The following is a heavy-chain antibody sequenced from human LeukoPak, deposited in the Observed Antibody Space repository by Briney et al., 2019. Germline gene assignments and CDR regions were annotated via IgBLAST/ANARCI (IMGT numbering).Heavy chain of an antibody. CDR2: IHHSGST. V-gene: IGHV4-38-2*02. Sequence: PSETLSLTCTVSGYFISSGYYWGWIRQPPGKGLQWIGSIHHSGSTYYNPSLKSRFTISVDTSKNQFSLKLSSVTAADTAVYYCARTSSSGLVGGYYFDYWGQGTLVTVSS. D-gene: IGHD6-19*01. CDR3: ARTSSSGLVGGYYFDY. J-gene: IGHJ4*02. CDR1: GYFISSGYY.